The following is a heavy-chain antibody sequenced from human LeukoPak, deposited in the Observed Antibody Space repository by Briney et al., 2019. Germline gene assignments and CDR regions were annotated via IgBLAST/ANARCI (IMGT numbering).Heavy chain of an antibody. CDR1: GGTFSSYA. J-gene: IGHJ4*02. Sequence: SVKVSCKASGGTFSSYAISWVRQAPGQGLEWMGGIIPIFGTANYAQKFQGRVTITADESTSTAYMELSSLRSEDTAVYYCASPPRRSAAAGLYYFDYWGQGTLVTVSS. V-gene: IGHV1-69*13. D-gene: IGHD6-13*01. CDR2: IIPIFGTA. CDR3: ASPPRRSAAAGLYYFDY.